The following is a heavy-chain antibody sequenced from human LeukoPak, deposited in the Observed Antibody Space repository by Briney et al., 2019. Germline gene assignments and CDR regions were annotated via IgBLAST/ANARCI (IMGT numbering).Heavy chain of an antibody. CDR2: IKQDGSEK. CDR1: GFTLSSYW. V-gene: IGHV3-7*03. D-gene: IGHD3-10*01. Sequence: GGSLRLSCAASGFTLSSYWMSWVRQAPGKGLEWVANIKQDGSEKYYVDSVKGRFTISRDNAKNSLYLQMNSLRAEDTAVYYCASSGSGSKNTYYYYGMDVWGKGTTVTVSS. CDR3: ASSGSGSKNTYYYYGMDV. J-gene: IGHJ6*04.